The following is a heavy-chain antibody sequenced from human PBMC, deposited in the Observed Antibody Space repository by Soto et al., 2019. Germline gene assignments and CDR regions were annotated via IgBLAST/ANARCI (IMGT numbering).Heavy chain of an antibody. D-gene: IGHD5-18*01. CDR1: GGSISSSNW. CDR3: AGAPYINVDTAMATDYYYYGMDV. V-gene: IGHV4-4*02. CDR2: IYHSGST. Sequence: SETLSLTCAVSGGSISSSNWWSWVRQPPGKGLEWIGEIYHSGSTNYNPSLKSRVTISVDKSKNQFSLKLSSVTAADTAVYYCAGAPYINVDTAMATDYYYYGMDVWGQGTTVNVSS. J-gene: IGHJ6*01.